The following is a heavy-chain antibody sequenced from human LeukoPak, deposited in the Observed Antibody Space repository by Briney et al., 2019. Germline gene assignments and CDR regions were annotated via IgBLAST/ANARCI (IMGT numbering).Heavy chain of an antibody. CDR2: IKEDGSEK. Sequence: GGSLRLSCAASGITFSNSWMCWVRQAPGKGLEWVASIKEDGSEKYYVNSVKGRFTISRGNAKNSLYLQMNSLRAEDTAVYYCARGGGSGSYYKRELDYWGQGTLVTVSS. D-gene: IGHD3-10*01. CDR1: GITFSNSW. V-gene: IGHV3-7*01. J-gene: IGHJ4*02. CDR3: ARGGGSGSYYKRELDY.